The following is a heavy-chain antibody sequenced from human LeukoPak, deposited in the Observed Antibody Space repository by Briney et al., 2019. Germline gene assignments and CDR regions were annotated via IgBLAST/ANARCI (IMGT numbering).Heavy chain of an antibody. CDR1: GGSISSYY. J-gene: IGHJ1*01. Sequence: PSETLSLTCTVSGGSISSYYWSWIRQPPGKGLEWIGYIYYSGSTNYNPSPKSRVTISVDTSKNQFSLKLSSVTAADTAVYYCARVAGYDFWSGYYEHWGQGTLVTVSS. CDR3: ARVAGYDFWSGYYEH. CDR2: IYYSGST. D-gene: IGHD3-3*01. V-gene: IGHV4-59*01.